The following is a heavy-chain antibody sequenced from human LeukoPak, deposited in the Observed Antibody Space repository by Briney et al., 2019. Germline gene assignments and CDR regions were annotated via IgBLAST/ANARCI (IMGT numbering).Heavy chain of an antibody. CDR1: AFTVSSNY. CDR3: ARGSGSYYAPPWY. J-gene: IGHJ4*02. CDR2: IYSGGST. D-gene: IGHD3-10*01. V-gene: IGHV3-53*01. Sequence: PGGSLRLSCAASAFTVSSNYMSWVRQAPGKGLEWVSVIYSGGSTYYADSVKGRFTISRDNSKNTLYLQMNSLRAEDTAVYYCARGSGSYYAPPWYWGQGTLVTVSS.